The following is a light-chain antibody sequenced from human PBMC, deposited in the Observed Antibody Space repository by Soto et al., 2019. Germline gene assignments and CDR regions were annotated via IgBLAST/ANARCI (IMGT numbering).Light chain of an antibody. CDR2: DAS. CDR3: QQHSNWLT. V-gene: IGKV3-11*01. J-gene: IGKJ4*01. CDR1: QSVSSY. Sequence: EIVLTQSPATLSLSPGERATLSCRASQSVSSYLAWYQQKPGQAPRLLIYDASNRATGIPARFSGSGSGTDFTLTISILEPEDFAVYYCQQHSNWLTFGGGTKAEIK.